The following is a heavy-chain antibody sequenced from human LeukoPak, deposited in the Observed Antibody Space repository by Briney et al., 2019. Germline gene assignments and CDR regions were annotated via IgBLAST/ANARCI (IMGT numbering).Heavy chain of an antibody. D-gene: IGHD1-14*01. V-gene: IGHV4-34*01. CDR3: ARARNNHYYPSLGY. J-gene: IGHJ4*02. CDR2: INHSGST. Sequence: SETLSLTCAVYGGSFSGYYWSWIRQPPGKGLEWIGEINHSGSTNYNPSLKSRVTISVDTSKNQFSLKLSSVTAADTAVYYCARARNNHYYPSLGYWGQGTLVTVSS. CDR1: GGSFSGYY.